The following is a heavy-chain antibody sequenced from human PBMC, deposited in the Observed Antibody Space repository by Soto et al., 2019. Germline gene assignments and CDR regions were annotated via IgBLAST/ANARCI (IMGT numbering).Heavy chain of an antibody. CDR3: AKDLRLKVASTEYDFDY. J-gene: IGHJ4*02. Sequence: QVQLVESGGGVVQPGRSLRLSCAASGFTFSSYGMHWVRQAPGKGLEWVAVISYDGSNKYYADSVKGRFTISRDNSKNTLYLQMNSLRAEDTAVYYCAKDLRLKVASTEYDFDYWGRGALVTVSS. D-gene: IGHD2-15*01. CDR2: ISYDGSNK. V-gene: IGHV3-30*18. CDR1: GFTFSSYG.